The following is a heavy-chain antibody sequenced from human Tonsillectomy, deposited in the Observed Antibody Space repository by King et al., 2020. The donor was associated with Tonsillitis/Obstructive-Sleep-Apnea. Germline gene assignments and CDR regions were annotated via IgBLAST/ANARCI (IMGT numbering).Heavy chain of an antibody. CDR1: GYIITSYG. J-gene: IGHJ5*02. D-gene: IGHD1-1*01. V-gene: IGHV1-18*01. Sequence: QLVQSGAEVKKPGASVKVSCKASGYIITSYGISWVRQAPGQGLEWMGWMSAYNGNTNYAQKFQGRVTMTTDTSTSIAYMELRSLRSDDTAVYYCARDRFSLIRFPEVESPSAPWGKEPLVTVSS. CDR2: MSAYNGNT. CDR3: ARDRFSLIRFPEVESPSAP.